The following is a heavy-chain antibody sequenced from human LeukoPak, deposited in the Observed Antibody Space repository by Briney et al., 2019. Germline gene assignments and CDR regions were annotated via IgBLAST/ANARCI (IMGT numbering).Heavy chain of an antibody. Sequence: PSETLSLTCTVSGGSISSYYWNWIRQPPGKGLEWIGYIYYSGSTNYNPSLKSRVTISVDTSKNQFSLKLSSVTAADTAVYYCARGGASDYVWGRTELTRAFDIWGQGTMVTVSS. D-gene: IGHD3-16*01. J-gene: IGHJ3*02. V-gene: IGHV4-59*01. CDR2: IYYSGST. CDR1: GGSISSYY. CDR3: ARGGASDYVWGRTELTRAFDI.